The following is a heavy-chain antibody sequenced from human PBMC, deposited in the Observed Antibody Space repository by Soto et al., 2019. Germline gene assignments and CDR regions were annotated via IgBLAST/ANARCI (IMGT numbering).Heavy chain of an antibody. CDR1: GLTLSRFG. V-gene: IGHV1-18*01. Sequence: GASVKGSRQGSGLTLSRFGISWGGQGPGQGLEWMGWISAYNGNTNYAQKLQGRVTMTTDTSTSTAYMELRSLRSDDTAVYYCARDLDLTVTTSLDYWGQGTLVTVSS. CDR2: ISAYNGNT. CDR3: ARDLDLTVTTSLDY. J-gene: IGHJ4*02. D-gene: IGHD4-4*01.